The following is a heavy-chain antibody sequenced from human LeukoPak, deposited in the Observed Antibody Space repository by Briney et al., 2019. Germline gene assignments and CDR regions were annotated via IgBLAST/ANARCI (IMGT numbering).Heavy chain of an antibody. V-gene: IGHV1-69*04. J-gene: IGHJ5*02. CDR2: IIPILGIV. CDR3: ARSYGDYAGGFDP. Sequence: ASVKVSCKASGGTFSSYAISWVRQAPGQGLEWMGRIIPILGIVNYAQKFQGRVTITADKSTSTAYMELSSLRSEDTAVYYCARSYGDYAGGFDPWGQGTLVTVSS. D-gene: IGHD4-17*01. CDR1: GGTFSSYA.